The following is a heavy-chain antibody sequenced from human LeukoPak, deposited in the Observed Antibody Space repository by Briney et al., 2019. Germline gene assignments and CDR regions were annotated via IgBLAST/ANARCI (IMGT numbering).Heavy chain of an antibody. CDR3: ARGSYGGNRQYYFDY. Sequence: ASVKVSCKASGYTFTSYGISWVRQAPGQGLEWMGWINPNSGGTNYAQKFQGWVTMTRDTSISTAYMELSRLRSDDTAVYYCARGSYGGNRQYYFDYWGQGTLVTVSS. CDR2: INPNSGGT. D-gene: IGHD4-23*01. J-gene: IGHJ4*02. V-gene: IGHV1-2*04. CDR1: GYTFTSYG.